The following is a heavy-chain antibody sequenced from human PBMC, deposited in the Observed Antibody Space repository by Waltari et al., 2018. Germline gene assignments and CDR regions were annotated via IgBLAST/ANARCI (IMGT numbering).Heavy chain of an antibody. CDR3: GRGYNDRRLDY. CDR1: GFTFSNYW. D-gene: IGHD3-22*01. V-gene: IGHV3-74*01. Sequence: EVQLVESGGGLVQPGGSLRLSCEVSGFTFSNYWMHWVRQVPGKGLVWVSRIKHDGTGTIYADSVHGRFTSSRDNGKNTLYLQMNSLRGEDTAVYFCGRGYNDRRLDYWGQGTLVTVSS. CDR2: IKHDGTGT. J-gene: IGHJ4*02.